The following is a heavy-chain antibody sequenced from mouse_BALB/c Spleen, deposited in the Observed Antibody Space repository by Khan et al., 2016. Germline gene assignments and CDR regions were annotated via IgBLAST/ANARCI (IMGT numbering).Heavy chain of an antibody. J-gene: IGHJ3*01. V-gene: IGHV3-6*02. CDR1: GYSITSGYY. Sequence: EVQLQESGPGLVKPSQSLSLTCSVTGYSITSGYYWNWIRQFPGNKLEWMGYISYDGSNNYNPSLKNRISITRDTTKHQFFLTLNSVTTEDTATYYCATYGNYEGFAYWGQGTLVTVSA. CDR2: ISYDGSN. CDR3: ATYGNYEGFAY. D-gene: IGHD2-1*01.